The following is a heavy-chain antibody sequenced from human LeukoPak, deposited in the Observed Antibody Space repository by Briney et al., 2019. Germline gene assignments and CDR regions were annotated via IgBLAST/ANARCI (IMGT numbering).Heavy chain of an antibody. J-gene: IGHJ4*02. CDR3: AWDPAGDYDFWSGYFLSY. CDR2: ISSSSSYI. CDR1: GFTFSSYN. V-gene: IGHV3-21*01. Sequence: GGSLRLSCAASGFTFSSYNMIWVRQAPGKGLEWVSSISSSSSYIYYADSVKGRFTISRDNAKNSLYLQMNSLRAEDTAVYYCAWDPAGDYDFWSGYFLSYWGQGTLVTVSS. D-gene: IGHD3-3*01.